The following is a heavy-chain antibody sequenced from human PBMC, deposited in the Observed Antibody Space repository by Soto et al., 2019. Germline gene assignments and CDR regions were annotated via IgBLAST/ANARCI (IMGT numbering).Heavy chain of an antibody. V-gene: IGHV1-18*01. J-gene: IGHJ4*02. Sequence: QVQLVQSGAEVKKPGASVKVSCKASGYTFTSYGISWVRQAPGQGLEWMGWISAYNGNTNYAQKLQGRVTMTTDTATSTAYMELRSLRSDDTAVYYCASHRAGIGNSGYGYWGQGTLVTVSS. D-gene: IGHD5-12*01. CDR2: ISAYNGNT. CDR3: ASHRAGIGNSGYGY. CDR1: GYTFTSYG.